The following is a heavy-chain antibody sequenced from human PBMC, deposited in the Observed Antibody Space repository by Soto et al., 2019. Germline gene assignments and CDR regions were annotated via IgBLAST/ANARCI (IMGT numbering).Heavy chain of an antibody. CDR2: INPNSGGT. CDR3: AREGRLGELSSVDY. D-gene: IGHD3-16*02. V-gene: IGHV1-2*02. J-gene: IGHJ4*02. CDR1: GYTFTGYY. Sequence: ASVKVSCKASGYTFTGYYMHWVRQAPGQGLEWMGWINPNSGGTDYAQKFQGRVTMTRDTSISTAYMELSRLRSDDTAVYYCAREGRLGELSSVDYWGQGTLVTVSS.